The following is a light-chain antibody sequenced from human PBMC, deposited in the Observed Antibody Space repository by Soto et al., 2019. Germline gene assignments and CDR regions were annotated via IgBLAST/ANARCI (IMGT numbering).Light chain of an antibody. CDR2: KVS. V-gene: IGKV2-30*01. CDR1: RSLVYSDGNTS. Sequence: DVVMTQSPLSLPVTRGQPASISCMSIRSLVYSDGNTSLNWFQQRPGQSPRRLIYKVSNRDSGVPDRFSGSGSGTDFTLKISRVEAEDVGVYYCMQGTHRRTFGQGTKVDIK. J-gene: IGKJ1*01. CDR3: MQGTHRRT.